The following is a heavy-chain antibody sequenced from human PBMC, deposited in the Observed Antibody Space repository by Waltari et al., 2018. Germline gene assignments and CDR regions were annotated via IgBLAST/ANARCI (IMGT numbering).Heavy chain of an antibody. V-gene: IGHV3-30*02. CDR3: AKDGDYSVPGYDAFDV. CDR2: IRYDGINK. J-gene: IGHJ3*01. Sequence: QMQLVEVGGGVVQPGGSLRLSCAASGFSFNNFGMHWVRQAPGKGLEWVAFIRYDGINKYYADSLEGRFTVSRDNSKNILYLQLNSLRPDDTALYFCAKDGDYSVPGYDAFDVWGQGTVVTVSA. D-gene: IGHD4-17*01. CDR1: GFSFNNFG.